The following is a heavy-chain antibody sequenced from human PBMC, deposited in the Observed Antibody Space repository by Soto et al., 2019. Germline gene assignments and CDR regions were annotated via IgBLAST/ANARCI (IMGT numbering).Heavy chain of an antibody. J-gene: IGHJ4*02. V-gene: IGHV4-31*03. CDR1: GGSISSGGYY. CDR2: SYYSGST. Sequence: QVQLQESGPGLVKPSQTLSLTCTVSGGSISSGGYYWSWIRQHPGKGLEWIGYSYYSGSTYYNPSLKSRVTISVDTSKNQFSLKMSSVTAADTAVYYCARKSINWNSDYFDYWGQGTLVTVSS. CDR3: ARKSINWNSDYFDY. D-gene: IGHD1-7*01.